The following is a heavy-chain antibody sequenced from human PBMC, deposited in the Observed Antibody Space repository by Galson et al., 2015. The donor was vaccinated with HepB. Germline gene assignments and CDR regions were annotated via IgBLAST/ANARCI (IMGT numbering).Heavy chain of an antibody. CDR3: ARSDDFWSGYYLPEHL. CDR2: INPNSGGT. D-gene: IGHD3-3*01. V-gene: IGHV1-2*02. Sequence: SVKVSCKASGYTFTGYYMHWVRQAPGQGLEWMGWINPNSGGTNYAQKFQGRVTMTRDTSISTAYMELSRLRSDDTAVYYCARSDDFWSGYYLPEHLWGQGTLVTVSS. J-gene: IGHJ4*02. CDR1: GYTFTGYY.